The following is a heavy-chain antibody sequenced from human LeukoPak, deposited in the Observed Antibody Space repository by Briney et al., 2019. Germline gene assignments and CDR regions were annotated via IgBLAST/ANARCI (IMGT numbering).Heavy chain of an antibody. CDR3: AKVTAQFSFDY. D-gene: IGHD6-19*01. V-gene: IGHV3-30-3*01. CDR2: ISSDGSKK. Sequence: GGSLRLSCAASGFTFSNYAIRWVRQAPGKGLEWVAVISSDGSKKYYADAVKGRFTISRDNSRNTLYLQMNSLRPEDTAVYYCAKVTAQFSFDYWGQGILVTVSS. J-gene: IGHJ4*02. CDR1: GFTFSNYA.